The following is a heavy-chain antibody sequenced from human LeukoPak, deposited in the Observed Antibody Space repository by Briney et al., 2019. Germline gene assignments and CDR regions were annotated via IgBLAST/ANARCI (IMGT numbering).Heavy chain of an antibody. J-gene: IGHJ5*02. CDR1: GYTFTSYG. D-gene: IGHD3-10*02. V-gene: IGHV1-18*01. CDR3: ARLDLFGESVWFEP. CDR2: ISAYNGNT. Sequence: ASVKVSCKDSGYTFTSYGMSRVRQAPGQRLEWMGWISAYNGNTNYAQKLQGRVTMTTDTSTSTAYMELRGLRSDDTAVYYCARLDLFGESVWFEPGGQGTLVTVSS.